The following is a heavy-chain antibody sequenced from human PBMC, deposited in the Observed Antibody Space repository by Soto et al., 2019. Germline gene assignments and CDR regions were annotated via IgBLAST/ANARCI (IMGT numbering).Heavy chain of an antibody. CDR1: GGTFSTSA. D-gene: IGHD1-1*01. J-gene: IGHJ6*02. V-gene: IGHV1-69*12. CDR3: AREKDRLQLGGNYYYILDV. Sequence: QVQLVQSGAEVKKPGSSVKVSCKTSGGTFSTSAISWVRQAPGQGLEWVGGIMPVFPTPDYAQNFQGRVTITADDSTTTAYLELTSLRADDTAVYYCAREKDRLQLGGNYYYILDVWGQGPAITVSS. CDR2: IMPVFPTP.